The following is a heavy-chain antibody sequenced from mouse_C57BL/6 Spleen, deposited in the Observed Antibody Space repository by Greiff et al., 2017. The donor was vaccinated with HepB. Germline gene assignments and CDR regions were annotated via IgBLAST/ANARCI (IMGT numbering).Heavy chain of an antibody. J-gene: IGHJ1*03. CDR1: GFTFSDYG. Sequence: VQLKESGGGLVKPGGSLKLSCAASGFTFSDYGLHWVRQAPEKGLEWVAYISSGSSTIYYADTVKGRFTISRDNAKNTLFLQMTSLRSDDTAMYYCAKGVLTYWYFDVWGTGTTVTVSS. CDR2: ISSGSSTI. D-gene: IGHD4-1*01. V-gene: IGHV5-17*01. CDR3: AKGVLTYWYFDV.